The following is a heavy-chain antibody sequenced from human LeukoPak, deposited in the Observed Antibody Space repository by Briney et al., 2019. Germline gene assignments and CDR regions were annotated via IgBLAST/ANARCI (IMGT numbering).Heavy chain of an antibody. CDR3: ASSADGTRGYYYYYMDV. D-gene: IGHD5-24*01. V-gene: IGHV1-69*01. Sequence: GASVKVSCKASGGTFSSYAISWVRQAPGQGLEWMGGIIPIFGTANYAQKFQGRVTITADESTSTAYMELSSLRSEDTAVYYCASSADGTRGYYYYYMDVWGKGTTVTVSS. J-gene: IGHJ6*03. CDR1: GGTFSSYA. CDR2: IIPIFGTA.